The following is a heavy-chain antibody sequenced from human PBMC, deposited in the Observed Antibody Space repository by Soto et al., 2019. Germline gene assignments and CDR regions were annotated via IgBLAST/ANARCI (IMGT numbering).Heavy chain of an antibody. D-gene: IGHD4-17*01. J-gene: IGHJ6*04. CDR2: ISDRGGST. CDR1: EFTFSSYA. CDR3: AKVMVDYGYSDV. V-gene: IGHV3-23*01. Sequence: EVQLLESGGGLVQPGGSLRLSCAASEFTFSSYAMSWVRQAPGKGLEWVSTISDRGGSTYYADSVRGRFTISRDNSKDTLYLEMDSLRAEDTAVYYCAKVMVDYGYSDVWGKGTTVTVSS.